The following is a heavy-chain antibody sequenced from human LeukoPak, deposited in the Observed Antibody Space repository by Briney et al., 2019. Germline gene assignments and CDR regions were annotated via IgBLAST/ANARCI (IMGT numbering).Heavy chain of an antibody. CDR2: ISWNSGSI. Sequence: GRSLRLSCAASGFTFDDYAMHWVRQAPGKGLERVSGISWNSGSIGYADSVKGRFTISRDNAKNSLYLQMNSLRAEDTALYYCAKGLDYGGNSNFDYWGQGTLVTVSS. V-gene: IGHV3-9*01. CDR3: AKGLDYGGNSNFDY. J-gene: IGHJ4*02. D-gene: IGHD4-17*01. CDR1: GFTFDDYA.